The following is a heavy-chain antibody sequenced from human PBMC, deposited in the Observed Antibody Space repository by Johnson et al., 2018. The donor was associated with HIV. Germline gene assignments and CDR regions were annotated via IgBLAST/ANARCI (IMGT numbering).Heavy chain of an antibody. D-gene: IGHD2/OR15-2a*01. CDR3: ARDRALSHPGGAFDI. V-gene: IGHV3-20*04. CDR2: IKWNGGGT. Sequence: VQLVESGGGVVRPGGSLRLSCAASEFTFDDYAMSWVRQVPGKGLEWVAGIKWNGGGTGYADSVKGRFTISRDNAKNSLYLQRNSLRAEDTALYYCARDRALSHPGGAFDIWGRGTVVTVSS. J-gene: IGHJ3*02. CDR1: EFTFDDYA.